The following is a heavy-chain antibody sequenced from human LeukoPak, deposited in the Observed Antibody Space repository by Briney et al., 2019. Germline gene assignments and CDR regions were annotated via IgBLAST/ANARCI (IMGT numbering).Heavy chain of an antibody. CDR1: GFTFSSYS. V-gene: IGHV3-48*01. J-gene: IGHJ6*02. CDR3: ARVPLVSGSYGMDV. D-gene: IGHD5-12*01. Sequence: PGGSLRLSCAASGFTFSSYSMNWVRQAPGKGLEWVSYISSSSSTIYYADSVKGRFTISRDNAKNSLYLQMNSLRAEDTAVYYCARVPLVSGSYGMDVWGQGTTVTVSS. CDR2: ISSSSSTI.